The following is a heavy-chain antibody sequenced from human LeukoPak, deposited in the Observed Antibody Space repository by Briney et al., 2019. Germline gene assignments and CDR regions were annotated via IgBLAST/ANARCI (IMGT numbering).Heavy chain of an antibody. CDR3: ARDYDSSGYYATLDY. CDR1: GFTFSDYY. CDR2: ISSSGSTI. V-gene: IGHV3-11*04. D-gene: IGHD3-22*01. J-gene: IGHJ4*02. Sequence: GGSLRLSCAASGFTFSDYYTSWIRQAPGKGLEWVSYISSSGSTIYYADSVKGRFTISRDNAKNSLYLQMNSLRAEDTAVYYCARDYDSSGYYATLDYWGQGTLVTVSS.